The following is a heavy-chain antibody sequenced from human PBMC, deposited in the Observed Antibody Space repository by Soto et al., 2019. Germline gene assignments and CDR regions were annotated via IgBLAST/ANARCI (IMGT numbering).Heavy chain of an antibody. CDR3: ARDWGDYDSSGQYYYYGMDV. D-gene: IGHD3-22*01. CDR1: GFTFSSYA. V-gene: IGHV3-30-3*01. CDR2: ISYDGSNK. Sequence: QVQLVESGGGVVQPGRSLRLSCAASGFTFSSYAMHWVRQAPGKGLEWVAVISYDGSNKYYADSVKGRFTISRDNSKNTLYLQMNSLRAEDTAVYYCARDWGDYDSSGQYYYYGMDVWGQGTTVTVSS. J-gene: IGHJ6*02.